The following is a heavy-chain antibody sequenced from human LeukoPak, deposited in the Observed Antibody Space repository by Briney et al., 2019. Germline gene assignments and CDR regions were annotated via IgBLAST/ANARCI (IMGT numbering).Heavy chain of an antibody. D-gene: IGHD2-2*01. CDR1: GFTFSIYS. V-gene: IGHV3-74*03. CDR3: AKDNPIEEVPGLGPGS. CDR2: IKTDGLTT. Sequence: GGSLRLSCAASGFTFSIYSMHWVRQAPGKGLVWVSRIKTDGLTTTYADSVKGRFTISRDNSKNTLYLQLYSLRTDDTAVYYCAKDNPIEEVPGLGPGSWGQGTLVTVSS. J-gene: IGHJ5*02.